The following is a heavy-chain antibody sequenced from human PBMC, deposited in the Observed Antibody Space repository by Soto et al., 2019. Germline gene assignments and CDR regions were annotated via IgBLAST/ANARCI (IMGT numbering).Heavy chain of an antibody. J-gene: IGHJ6*02. D-gene: IGHD3-10*01. V-gene: IGHV3-53*01. CDR2: IYSGGST. Sequence: PGGSLRLSCAASGFTVSSNYMSWVRQAPGKGLEWVSVIYSGGSTYYADSVKGRFTISRDNSKNTLYLQMNSLRAEDTAVYYCARVETRSSSLLYYGMDVWGQGTTVTVSS. CDR3: ARVETRSSSLLYYGMDV. CDR1: GFTVSSNY.